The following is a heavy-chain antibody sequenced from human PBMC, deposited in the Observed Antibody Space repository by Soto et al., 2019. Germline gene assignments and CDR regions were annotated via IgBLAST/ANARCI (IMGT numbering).Heavy chain of an antibody. D-gene: IGHD1-26*01. Sequence: ASVKVSCKASGYTFTGYYMHWVRQAPGQVLEWMGWINPNSGGTNYAQKFQGRVTITRDTSISTAYMELSRLRSDDTAVYYCASAYSEITGAFDIWGQGTMVPVSS. V-gene: IGHV1-2*02. CDR2: INPNSGGT. J-gene: IGHJ3*02. CDR1: GYTFTGYY. CDR3: ASAYSEITGAFDI.